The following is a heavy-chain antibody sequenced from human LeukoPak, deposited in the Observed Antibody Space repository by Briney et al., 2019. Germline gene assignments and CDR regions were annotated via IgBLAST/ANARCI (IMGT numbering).Heavy chain of an antibody. V-gene: IGHV4-34*01. J-gene: IGHJ4*02. D-gene: IGHD3-10*01. Sequence: SETLSLTCAVYGGSFSGYYWSWICQPPGKGLEWIGEINHSGSTNYNPSLKSRVTISVDTSKNQFSLKLSSVTAADTAVYYCARHYGSGSSYWGQGTLVTVSS. CDR1: GGSFSGYY. CDR3: ARHYGSGSSY. CDR2: INHSGST.